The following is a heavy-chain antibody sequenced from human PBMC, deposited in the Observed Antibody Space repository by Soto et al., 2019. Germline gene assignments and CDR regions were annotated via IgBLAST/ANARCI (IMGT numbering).Heavy chain of an antibody. CDR2: IKQDGSEK. J-gene: IGHJ4*02. Sequence: EVQLVESGGGLVQPGGTLRLSCAASGFTLSSYWMSWVRQAPGKGLEWVANIKQDGSEKYYVDSVKGRFTISRDNAKSSLYLQMNGLRAEDTAVYYCAREGRGSSGFDYWGQGTLVTVSS. V-gene: IGHV3-7*01. CDR1: GFTLSSYW. CDR3: AREGRGSSGFDY. D-gene: IGHD6-19*01.